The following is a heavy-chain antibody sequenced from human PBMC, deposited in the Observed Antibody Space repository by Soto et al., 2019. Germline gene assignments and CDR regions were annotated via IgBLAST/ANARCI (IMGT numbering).Heavy chain of an antibody. CDR3: ARTCYDISGTATDP. J-gene: IGHJ5*02. CDR1: GRSISSGGYY. V-gene: IGHV4-31*03. Sequence: QVQLQESGPGLVKPSQTLSLTCTVSGRSISSGGYYWSWIRQHPGKGLEWIGYIYYSGGTYYNPYLKSRVTISVDTSKNQFSLKLSSVTAADTAVYYCARTCYDISGTATDPWGQGTLVTVSS. D-gene: IGHD3-22*01. CDR2: IYYSGGT.